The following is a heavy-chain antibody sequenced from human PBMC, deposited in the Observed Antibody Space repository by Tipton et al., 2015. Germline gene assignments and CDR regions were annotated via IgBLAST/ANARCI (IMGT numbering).Heavy chain of an antibody. D-gene: IGHD3-22*01. CDR1: GYTFTNYD. Sequence: QLVQSGAEVKKPGASVNVSCKASGYTFTNYDITWVRQAPGQGLEWVGWISTFTGRTKFAQKLQGRVNMTTDTSTSTAYMELRSLRSDDTAVYFCARDLKITMMFRDALDVWGQGTVVTVSS. J-gene: IGHJ3*01. V-gene: IGHV1-18*01. CDR3: ARDLKITMMFRDALDV. CDR2: ISTFTGRT.